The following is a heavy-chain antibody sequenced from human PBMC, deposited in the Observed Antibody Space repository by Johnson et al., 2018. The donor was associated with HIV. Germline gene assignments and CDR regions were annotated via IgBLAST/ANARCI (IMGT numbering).Heavy chain of an antibody. D-gene: IGHD2-21*02. CDR3: ASPPAYCGGDVCYAFDI. J-gene: IGHJ3*02. CDR1: GFTFSSYA. CDR2: ISYDGSNK. Sequence: QVQLVESGGGVVQPGRSLRLSCAASGFTFSSYAMHWVRQAPGKGLEWVAVISYDGSNKYYADSVKGRFTISRDNSKNTLYLQMNSLRAEDTAVYYCASPPAYCGGDVCYAFDIWGQGTMVTVSS. V-gene: IGHV3-30*04.